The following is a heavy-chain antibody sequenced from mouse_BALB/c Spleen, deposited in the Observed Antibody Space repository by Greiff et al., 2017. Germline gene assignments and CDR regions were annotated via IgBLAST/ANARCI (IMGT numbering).Heavy chain of an antibody. CDR3: ARHGYYIYYAMDY. J-gene: IGHJ4*01. CDR2: ISSGGGST. CDR1: GFAFSSYD. Sequence: DVHLVESGGGLVKPGGSLKLSCAASGFAFSSYDMSWVRQTPEKRLEWVAYISSGGGSTYYPDTVKGRFTISRDNAKNTLYLQMSSLKSEDTAMYYCARHGYYIYYAMDYWGQGTSVTVSS. V-gene: IGHV5-12-1*01. D-gene: IGHD2-3*01.